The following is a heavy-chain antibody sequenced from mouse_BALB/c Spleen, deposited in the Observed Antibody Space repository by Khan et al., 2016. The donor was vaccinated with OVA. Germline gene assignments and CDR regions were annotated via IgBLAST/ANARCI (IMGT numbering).Heavy chain of an antibody. CDR3: VRGIFDF. Sequence: MQLQQSGPELVKPGASVKMSCKASGYTFTDYYMNWLKQSHGKSLEWIGYINPDNGDTFYNQKFKDKATLTVDKSSSTAHMQINGLTSEDSAVYYWVRGIFDFWGEGTTVTVSS. CDR1: GYTFTDYY. V-gene: IGHV1-34*02. J-gene: IGHJ1*01. CDR2: INPDNGDT.